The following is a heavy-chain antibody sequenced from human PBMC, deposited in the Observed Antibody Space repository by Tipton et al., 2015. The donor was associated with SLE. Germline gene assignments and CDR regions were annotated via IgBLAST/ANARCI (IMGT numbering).Heavy chain of an antibody. CDR1: GGSISSYY. CDR2: IYYSGST. D-gene: IGHD3-10*01. CDR3: ARAQNYYGSGSYPDY. Sequence: TPSLTCTVSGGSISSYYWGWIRQPPGKGLEWIGYIYYSGSTNYNPSLKSRVTISVDTSKNQFSLKLSSVTAADTAVYYCARAQNYYGSGSYPDYWGQGTLVTVSS. J-gene: IGHJ4*02. V-gene: IGHV4-59*01.